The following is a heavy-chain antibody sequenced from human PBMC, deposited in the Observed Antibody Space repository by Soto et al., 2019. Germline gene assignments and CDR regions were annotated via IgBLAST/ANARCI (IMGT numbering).Heavy chain of an antibody. Sequence: SETLALTCAVSGGSIGSGGYSWSWILQPPGKGLEWIGYIYHSGSTYYNPSLKSRVTISVDRSKNQFSLKLSSVTAADTAVYYCARESVSSSWFDDWGQGTLVTVSS. J-gene: IGHJ4*02. CDR2: IYHSGST. CDR1: GGSIGSGGYS. D-gene: IGHD6-13*01. V-gene: IGHV4-30-2*01. CDR3: ARESVSSSWFDD.